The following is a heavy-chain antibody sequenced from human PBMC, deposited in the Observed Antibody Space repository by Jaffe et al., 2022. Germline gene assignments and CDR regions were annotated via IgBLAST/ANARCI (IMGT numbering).Heavy chain of an antibody. Sequence: QVQLVESGGGVVQPGGSLRLSCAASGFTFSSYGMHWVRQAPGKGLEWVAFIRYDGSNKYYADSVKGRFTISRDNSKNTLYLQMNSLRAEDTAVYYCAKDYLSRWLEGNDAFDIWGQGTMVTVSS. CDR2: IRYDGSNK. J-gene: IGHJ3*02. D-gene: IGHD6-19*01. CDR3: AKDYLSRWLEGNDAFDI. CDR1: GFTFSSYG. V-gene: IGHV3-30*02.